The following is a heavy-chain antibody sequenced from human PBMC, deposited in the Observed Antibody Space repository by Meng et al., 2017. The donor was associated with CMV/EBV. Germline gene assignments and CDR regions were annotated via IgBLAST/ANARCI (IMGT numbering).Heavy chain of an antibody. CDR1: GGTFSSYT. CDR2: IIPILGIA. Sequence: SVKVSCKASGGTFSSYTISWVRQAPGQGLEWMGRIIPILGIANYAQKFQGRVTITADKSTSTAYMELRSLRSDDTAVYYCARDTTGTVYYYYGMDVWGQGTTVTVSS. V-gene: IGHV1-69*04. CDR3: ARDTTGTVYYYYGMDV. J-gene: IGHJ6*02. D-gene: IGHD1-1*01.